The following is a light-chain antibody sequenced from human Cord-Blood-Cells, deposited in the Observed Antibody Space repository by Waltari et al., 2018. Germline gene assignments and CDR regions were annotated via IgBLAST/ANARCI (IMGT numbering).Light chain of an antibody. J-gene: IGKJ3*01. V-gene: IGKV1-33*01. CDR2: DAS. CDR1: QDVRHS. CDR3: QQYDNLPPQFT. Sequence: DIQMTQSPSSLSASVGDRVTIPCQASQDVRHSLNWYQQKPGKAPKLLIYDASNLETGVPSRFSGSGSGTDFTFTISSLQPEDIATYYCQQYDNLPPQFTFGPGTKVDIK.